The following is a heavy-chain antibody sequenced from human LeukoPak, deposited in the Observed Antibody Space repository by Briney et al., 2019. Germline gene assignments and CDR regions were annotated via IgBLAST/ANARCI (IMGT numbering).Heavy chain of an antibody. CDR3: AGAGAYDSRSFEFQS. CDR2: INSSGST. V-gene: IGHV4-61*02. Sequence: PSETLSLTCTVSGGSISSGNFYWSWIRQPAGKGLEWIGRINSSGSTNYNPSLKSRVTISRDTSRNQFSLKLSSVTAADTAVYYCAGAGAYDSRSFEFQSWGQGTLVTVSS. CDR1: GGSISSGNFY. J-gene: IGHJ1*01. D-gene: IGHD3-3*01.